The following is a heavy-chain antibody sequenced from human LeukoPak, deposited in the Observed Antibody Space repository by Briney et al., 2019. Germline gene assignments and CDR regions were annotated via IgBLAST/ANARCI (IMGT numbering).Heavy chain of an antibody. J-gene: IGHJ4*02. CDR1: GFTFSSYA. CDR2: ISGSGGST. V-gene: IGHV3-23*01. D-gene: IGHD1-26*01. CDR3: AKDSYRSYYEEGRGFDY. Sequence: GGSLRLSCAASGFTFSSYAMSWVRQAPGKGLEWVSAISGSGGSTYYADSVKGRFTISRDNSKNTLYLQMNSLRAEDTAVYYCAKDSYRSYYEEGRGFDYWGQGTLVTVSS.